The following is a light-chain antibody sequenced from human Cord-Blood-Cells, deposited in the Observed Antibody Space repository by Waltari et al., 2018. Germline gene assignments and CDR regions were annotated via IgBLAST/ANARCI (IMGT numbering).Light chain of an antibody. Sequence: EIVLTQSPATLSLSPGERATLSCRASQSFSSYLAWYQQKPGQAPRLLIYDASNRATGIPARFSGSWSGTDFTLTISSLEPEDFAVYYCQQRSNWPPVLYSFGQGTKLEIK. CDR3: QQRSNWPPVLYS. J-gene: IGKJ2*03. V-gene: IGKV3-11*01. CDR2: DAS. CDR1: QSFSSY.